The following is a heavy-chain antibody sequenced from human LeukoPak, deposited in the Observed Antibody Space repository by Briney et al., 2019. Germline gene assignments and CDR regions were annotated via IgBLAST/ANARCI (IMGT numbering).Heavy chain of an antibody. J-gene: IGHJ1*01. V-gene: IGHV1-58*02. D-gene: IGHD1-26*01. CDR2: IVVGSGNT. Sequence: SVKVSCKASGFTFSSSAMQWVRQARGQRLEWIGWIVVGSGNTNYAQKFQERVTITRDMSTSTAYMELSSLRSEDTAVYYCAADSVGATKFEYFQHWGQGTLVTVSS. CDR3: AADSVGATKFEYFQH. CDR1: GFTFSSSA.